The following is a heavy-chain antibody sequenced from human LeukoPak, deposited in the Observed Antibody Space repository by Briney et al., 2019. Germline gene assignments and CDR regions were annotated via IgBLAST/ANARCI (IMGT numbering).Heavy chain of an antibody. CDR2: INPSGGST. CDR1: GYTFTSYY. Sequence: GASVKVSCKASGYTFTSYYMHWVRQAPGQGLEWMGIINPSGGSTSYAQKFQGRVTMTRDTSTSTVYMELSSLRSEDTAIYYCAKYVSAKGPPYGLDVWGQGTTVTVSS. CDR3: AKYVSAKGPPYGLDV. D-gene: IGHD2/OR15-2a*01. V-gene: IGHV1-46*01. J-gene: IGHJ6*02.